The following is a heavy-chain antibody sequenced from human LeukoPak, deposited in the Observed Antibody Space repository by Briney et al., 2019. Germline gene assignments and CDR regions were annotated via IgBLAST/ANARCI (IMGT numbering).Heavy chain of an antibody. CDR1: GASISSYY. D-gene: IGHD1-7*01. J-gene: IGHJ4*02. V-gene: IGHV4-59*01. CDR2: IYYSGDT. CDR3: AREVSNWNYVNYFDY. Sequence: SETLSLTCTVSGASISSYYWSWIRQPPGKGLEWIGYIYYSGDTNYNPSLKSRVTISIDTSKNQFSLKLSSVTAADTAVYYCAREVSNWNYVNYFDYWGQGTLVTVSS.